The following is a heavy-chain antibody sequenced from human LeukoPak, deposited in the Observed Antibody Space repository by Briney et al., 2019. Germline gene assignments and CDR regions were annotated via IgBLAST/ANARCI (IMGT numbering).Heavy chain of an antibody. Sequence: GGSLRLSCAASGFSFSNYGMNWVRQAPGKGLEWVSVIYSGGSTYYADSVKGRFTISRDNSKNTLYLQMNSLRAEDTAVYYCARLNVYCTNGVCYLGYFDYWGQGTLVTVSS. CDR2: IYSGGST. CDR1: GFSFSNYG. CDR3: ARLNVYCTNGVCYLGYFDY. D-gene: IGHD2-8*01. V-gene: IGHV3-23*03. J-gene: IGHJ4*02.